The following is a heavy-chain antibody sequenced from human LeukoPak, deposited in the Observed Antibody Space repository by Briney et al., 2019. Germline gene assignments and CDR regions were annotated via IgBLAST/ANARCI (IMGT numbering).Heavy chain of an antibody. J-gene: IGHJ4*02. CDR2: ISSSSSYI. Sequence: GGSLRLSCAASGFTFSSYAMSWVRQAPGKGLEWVSSISSSSSYIYYADSVKGRFTISRDNAKNSLYLQMNSLRAEDTAVYYCARDGSCNDVIAFDYWGQGTLVTVSS. D-gene: IGHD1-1*01. CDR3: ARDGSCNDVIAFDY. V-gene: IGHV3-21*01. CDR1: GFTFSSYA.